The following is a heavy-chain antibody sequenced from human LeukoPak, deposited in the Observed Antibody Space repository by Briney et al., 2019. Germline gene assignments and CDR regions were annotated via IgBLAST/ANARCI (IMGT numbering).Heavy chain of an antibody. Sequence: GESLKISCKGSGYSFTSYWIGWVRQMPGKGLEWMGIIYPGDSDTRYSPSFQGQVTISADKSISTAYLRWSSLKASDTAMYYCATTRRYCSSTSCYVTKLDYWGQGTLVTVSS. D-gene: IGHD2-2*01. V-gene: IGHV5-51*01. CDR1: GYSFTSYW. CDR2: IYPGDSDT. CDR3: ATTRRYCSSTSCYVTKLDY. J-gene: IGHJ4*02.